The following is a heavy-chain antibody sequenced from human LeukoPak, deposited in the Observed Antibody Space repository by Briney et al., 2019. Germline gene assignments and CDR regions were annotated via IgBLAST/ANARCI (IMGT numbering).Heavy chain of an antibody. CDR1: GYSISSGFY. CDR3: AREREHSFDI. J-gene: IGHJ3*02. CDR2: VYHGGSS. V-gene: IGHV4-38-2*02. D-gene: IGHD3-3*02. Sequence: SETLSLTCTVSGYSISSGFYWGWIRQPPGKGLEWIGNVYHGGSSYYNPSLKSRVTISVDTSKNQFSLKLSSVTAADTAVYYCAREREHSFDIWGQGTMVTVSS.